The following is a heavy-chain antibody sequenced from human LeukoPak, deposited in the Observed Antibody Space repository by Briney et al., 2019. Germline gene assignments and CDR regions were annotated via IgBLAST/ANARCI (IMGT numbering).Heavy chain of an antibody. CDR3: TKDRRGPAAGTWYFDS. Sequence: GGSLRLSCVASGLTFSSTTMGWVRQAPGRGLEWVSSITAIDGRTYYADSVRGRFTISRDNSKNTVYLQLNSLRAGDTAIYYCTKDRRGPAAGTWYFDSWGQGTLVTVSS. J-gene: IGHJ4*02. CDR1: GLTFSSTT. V-gene: IGHV3-23*01. CDR2: ITAIDGRT. D-gene: IGHD6-13*01.